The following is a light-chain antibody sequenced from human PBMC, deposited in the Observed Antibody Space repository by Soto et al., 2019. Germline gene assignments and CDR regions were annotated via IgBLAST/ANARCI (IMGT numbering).Light chain of an antibody. CDR3: QQYGSSPRT. Sequence: ESVWTQSKDTLSFSPWETATVSCRASQSVSSSYLAWYQQRPGQAPRLLIYGASSRATGIPDRFSGSGSGTDFTLTISRLEPEDFAVYYCQQYGSSPRTFGQGTRLEI. CDR2: GAS. CDR1: QSVSSSY. J-gene: IGKJ5*01. V-gene: IGKV3-20*01.